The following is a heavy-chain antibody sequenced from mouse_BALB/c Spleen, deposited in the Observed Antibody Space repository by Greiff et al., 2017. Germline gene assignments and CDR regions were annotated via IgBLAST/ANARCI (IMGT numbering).Heavy chain of an antibody. D-gene: IGHD1-1*01. J-gene: IGHJ1*01. CDR2: IDPANGNT. Sequence: EVQLQQSGAELVKPGASVKLSCTASGFNIKDTYMHWVKQRPEQGLEWIGRIDPANGNTKYDPKFQGTATITADTSSNTAYLQLSSLTAEDTAVYYCARSGYYGSRYFDGWGAGTTVTVAA. V-gene: IGHV14-3*02. CDR1: GFNIKDTY. CDR3: ARSGYYGSRYFDG.